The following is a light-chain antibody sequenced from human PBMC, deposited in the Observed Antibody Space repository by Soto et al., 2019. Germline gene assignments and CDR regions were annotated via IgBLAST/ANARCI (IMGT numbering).Light chain of an antibody. CDR2: SAS. CDR1: QAIKKY. CDR3: QQSYTTRLFT. V-gene: IGKV1-39*01. Sequence: DIQMTQSPSTLSASVGDRVTITCRASQAIKKYLNWYQQKPGKAPKLLIFSASTLQSGVPSRFSRSGPGTDFTLTISDLQPEDHTTYYCQQSYTTRLFTFDPGTKVDIK. J-gene: IGKJ3*01.